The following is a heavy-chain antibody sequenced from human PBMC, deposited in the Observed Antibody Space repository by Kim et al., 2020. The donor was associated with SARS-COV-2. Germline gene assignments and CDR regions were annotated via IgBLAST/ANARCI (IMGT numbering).Heavy chain of an antibody. CDR2: ISGSGGST. V-gene: IGHV3-23*01. CDR3: AKGGDSSGWYGFGRKKNAFDI. CDR1: GFTFSSYA. D-gene: IGHD6-19*01. Sequence: GGSLRLSCAASGFTFSSYAMSWVRQAPGKGLEWVSAISGSGGSTYYADSVKGRFTISRDNSKNTLYLQMNSLRAEDTAVYYCAKGGDSSGWYGFGRKKNAFDIWGQGTMVTVSS. J-gene: IGHJ3*02.